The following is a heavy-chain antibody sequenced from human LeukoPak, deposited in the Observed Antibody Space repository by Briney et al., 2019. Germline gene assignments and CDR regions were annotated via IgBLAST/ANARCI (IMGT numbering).Heavy chain of an antibody. Sequence: SETLSLTCAVYGGSFSGYYWSWIRQPPGKGLEWIGEISHSGSTNYNPSLKSRVTISVDTSKNQFSLKLSSVTAADTAVYYCARGAYYYGSGGYLPYYFDYWGQGTLVTVSS. CDR3: ARGAYYYGSGGYLPYYFDY. D-gene: IGHD3-10*01. J-gene: IGHJ4*02. V-gene: IGHV4-34*01. CDR2: ISHSGST. CDR1: GGSFSGYY.